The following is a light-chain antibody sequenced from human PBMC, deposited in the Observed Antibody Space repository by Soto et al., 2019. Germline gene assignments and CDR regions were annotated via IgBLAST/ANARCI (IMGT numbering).Light chain of an antibody. CDR3: QQYNNWRWT. J-gene: IGKJ1*01. CDR2: GAS. CDR1: QSVSSN. V-gene: IGKV3-15*01. Sequence: EMVMTQSPATLSVSPGERATLSRRASQSVSSNLAWYQQKPGQAPRLLIYGASTRATGIPARFSGSGSGTDFTRPNSRLQSEDFAVSHCQQYNNWRWTFGQGTKVEIQ.